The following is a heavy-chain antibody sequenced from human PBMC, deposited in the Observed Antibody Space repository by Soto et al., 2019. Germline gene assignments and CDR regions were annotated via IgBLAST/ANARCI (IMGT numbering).Heavy chain of an antibody. J-gene: IGHJ5*02. Sequence: ASVKVSCKASGYTFTSYGISWVRQAPGQGLEWMGWISAYNGNTNYAQKLQGRVTMTTDTSTSTAYMELRSLRSDDTAVYYCARHHVSPKRPYNWFDPWGQGTLVTVSS. V-gene: IGHV1-18*01. CDR2: ISAYNGNT. CDR1: GYTFTSYG. CDR3: ARHHVSPKRPYNWFDP.